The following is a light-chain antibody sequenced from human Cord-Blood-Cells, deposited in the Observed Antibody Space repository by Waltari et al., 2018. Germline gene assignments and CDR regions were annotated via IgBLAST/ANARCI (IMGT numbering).Light chain of an antibody. CDR3: QAWDSSTVV. J-gene: IGLJ2*01. Sequence: SYELTQPPSVSVSPGQTASITCSGEKLGDQYACWYQQKPGQSPVLVVYQDSKRPSGIPERFSGSNSGNTATLTIRGTQAMDEADYYCQAWDSSTVVFGGVTKLTVL. V-gene: IGLV3-1*01. CDR2: QDS. CDR1: KLGDQY.